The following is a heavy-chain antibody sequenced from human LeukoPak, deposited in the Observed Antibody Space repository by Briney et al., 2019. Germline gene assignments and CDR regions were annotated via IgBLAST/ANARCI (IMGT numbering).Heavy chain of an antibody. J-gene: IGHJ4*02. CDR1: GFTFSSYG. CDR2: IRYDGSNK. CDR3: AKDQGDSSGSMDY. D-gene: IGHD6-19*01. V-gene: IGHV3-30*02. Sequence: PGGSLRLSCAASGFTFSSYGMHWVRQAPGKGLEWGAFIRYDGSNKYYADSVKGRFTISRDNSKNTLYLQMNSLRAEDTAVYYCAKDQGDSSGSMDYWGQGTLVTVSS.